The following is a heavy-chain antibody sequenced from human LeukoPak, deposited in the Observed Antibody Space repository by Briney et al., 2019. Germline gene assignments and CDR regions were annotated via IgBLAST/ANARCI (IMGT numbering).Heavy chain of an antibody. CDR2: ISSSSSTI. V-gene: IGHV3-48*02. CDR1: GFTFSTYN. Sequence: GGSLRLSCAASGFTFSTYNMNWVRQAPGKGLEWVSYISSSSSTIYYADYVQGRFTVSRDNAKNSLYLQMNSLRDEDTAVYYCAKELEILPYYWGQGTLVTVSS. CDR3: AKELEILPYY. J-gene: IGHJ4*02. D-gene: IGHD1-1*01.